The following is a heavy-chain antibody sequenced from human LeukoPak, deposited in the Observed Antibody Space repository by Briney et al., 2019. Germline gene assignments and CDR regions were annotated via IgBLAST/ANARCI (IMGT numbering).Heavy chain of an antibody. D-gene: IGHD3-9*01. Sequence: PSETLSLTCTVSGGFINSYYWSWIRQPAGKGLEWIGRVYTSGIANYNPSLKSRITMSVDTSKNQFSLKLTSVTAADTAVYYCARHNGFDRGYYYYMDVWGKGTTVTVSS. CDR1: GGFINSYY. CDR3: ARHNGFDRGYYYYMDV. J-gene: IGHJ6*03. V-gene: IGHV4-4*07. CDR2: VYTSGIA.